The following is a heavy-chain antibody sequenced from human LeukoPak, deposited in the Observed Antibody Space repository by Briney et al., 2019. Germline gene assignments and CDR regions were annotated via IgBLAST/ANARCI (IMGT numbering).Heavy chain of an antibody. J-gene: IGHJ4*02. CDR1: GFTFSSYG. Sequence: GRSLRLSCAASGFTFSSYGMHWVRQAPGKGLEWVAVISYDGSNKYYADSVKGRFTISRDNSKNTLYLQMNSLRAEDTAVYYCAKQPTIAARPWFDYWGQGTLVTVSS. CDR3: AKQPTIAARPWFDY. V-gene: IGHV3-30*18. D-gene: IGHD6-6*01. CDR2: ISYDGSNK.